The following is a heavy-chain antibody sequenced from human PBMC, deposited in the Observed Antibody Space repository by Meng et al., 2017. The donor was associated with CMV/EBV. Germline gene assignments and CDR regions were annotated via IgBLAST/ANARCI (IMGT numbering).Heavy chain of an antibody. J-gene: IGHJ4*02. V-gene: IGHV4-39*07. CDR3: ARDYGDLRQDY. Sequence: LHLLASSPGPVKPSEALSLTYTVSCGSISSSSYYWGWIRQPPGKWLEWIGSIYYSGSTYYNPSLKSRVTISVDTSKSQFSLKLSSVTAADTAVYYCARDYGDLRQDYWGQGTLVTVSS. CDR1: CGSISSSSYY. D-gene: IGHD4-17*01. CDR2: IYYSGST.